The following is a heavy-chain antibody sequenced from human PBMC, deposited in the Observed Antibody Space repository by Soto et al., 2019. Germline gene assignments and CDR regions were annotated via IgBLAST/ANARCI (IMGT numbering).Heavy chain of an antibody. CDR1: GFTFSSYS. CDR2: ISSSSSYI. V-gene: IGHV3-21*01. D-gene: IGHD6-13*01. J-gene: IGHJ4*02. CDR3: ARDYSSSWYSGDY. Sequence: GGSLRLSCAASGFTFSSYSMNWVRQAPGKGLEWVSSISSSSSYIYYADSVKGRFTISRDNAKNSLYLQMNSLRAEDTAVYYCARDYSSSWYSGDYWGQGTLVTVSS.